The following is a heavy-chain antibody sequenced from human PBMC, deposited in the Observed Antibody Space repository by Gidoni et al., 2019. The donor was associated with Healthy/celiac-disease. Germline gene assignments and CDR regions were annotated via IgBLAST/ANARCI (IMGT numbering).Heavy chain of an antibody. V-gene: IGHV4-31*03. Sequence: QVQLQESGPGLVKPSQTLSLPCTLSGASISSVGYYWSWIRQHPGKGLEWIGYIYYSGSTYYNPSLKSRVTISVDTSKNQFSLKLSSVTAADTAVYYCARATDIVVVVANAFDIWGQGTMVTVSS. J-gene: IGHJ3*02. CDR1: GASISSVGYY. CDR3: ARATDIVVVVANAFDI. CDR2: IYYSGST. D-gene: IGHD2-15*01.